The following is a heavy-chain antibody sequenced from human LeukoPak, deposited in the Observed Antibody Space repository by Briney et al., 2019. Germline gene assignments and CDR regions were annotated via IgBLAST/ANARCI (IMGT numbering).Heavy chain of an antibody. J-gene: IGHJ6*03. CDR3: ASPFWSGYHPEDYYYMDV. D-gene: IGHD3-3*01. CDR1: GYTFTDYY. CDR2: INPNSGGT. V-gene: IGHV1-2*02. Sequence: GASVFISCKASGYTFTDYYMHWVRQAPGQGLEWMGWINPNSGGTNYAQKFQGRVTMTRDTSISTAYMELSGLRSDDTAVYYCASPFWSGYHPEDYYYMDVWGKGTTVTVSS.